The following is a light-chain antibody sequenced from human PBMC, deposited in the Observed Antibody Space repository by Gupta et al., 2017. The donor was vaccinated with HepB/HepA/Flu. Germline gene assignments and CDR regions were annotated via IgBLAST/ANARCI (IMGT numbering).Light chain of an antibody. J-gene: IGKJ2*01. V-gene: IGKV1-5*03. CDR1: QSINTW. CDR2: KAS. CDR3: QQYNNYSPT. Sequence: IQLTQSPSTLSASVGDKVTITCRASQSINTWLAWYQQKPGKAPKLLIYKASSLESGVPSRFSGSGSGTEFTLTVGSLQPDDFATYYCQQYNNYSPTFGQGTKLEIK.